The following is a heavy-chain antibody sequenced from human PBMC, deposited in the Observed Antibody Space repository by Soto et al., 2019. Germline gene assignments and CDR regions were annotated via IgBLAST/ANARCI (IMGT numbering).Heavy chain of an antibody. CDR2: ISSSSSTI. CDR3: ARDSGYYVDY. D-gene: IGHD3-22*01. Sequence: EVQLVESGGGLVQPGGSLRLSCAASGFTFSSYSMNWVRQAPRKGLEWVSYISSSSSTIYYADFVKGRFTITRDNAKNSLYLQMNSLRAEDTAVYYCARDSGYYVDYWGQGTLVTVSS. J-gene: IGHJ4*02. V-gene: IGHV3-48*04. CDR1: GFTFSSYS.